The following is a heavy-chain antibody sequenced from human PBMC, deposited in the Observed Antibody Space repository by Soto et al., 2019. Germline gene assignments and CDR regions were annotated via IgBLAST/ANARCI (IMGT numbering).Heavy chain of an antibody. CDR1: GGTFSSYA. CDR2: IIPILGIA. V-gene: IGHV1-69*04. D-gene: IGHD2-8*01. J-gene: IGHJ4*02. CDR3: ALLPATSAGGVAQRYCTNGVCYRRLDY. Sequence: ASVKVSCKASGGTFSSYAISWVRQAPGQGLEWMGRIIPILGIANYAQKFQGRVTITADKSTSTAYMELSSLRSEDTAVYYCALLPATSAGGVAQRYCTNGVCYRRLDYWGQGTLVTVSS.